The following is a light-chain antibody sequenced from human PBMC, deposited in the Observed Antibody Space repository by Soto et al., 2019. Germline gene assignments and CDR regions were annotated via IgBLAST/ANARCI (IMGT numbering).Light chain of an antibody. Sequence: EIVMTQSPATLSVSPGETTRLSCRASQSINSDVAWYQHKPGQAPRLLIYEASNRAAGVPGRFSGSGSGTDFTLTITRLEPEDFAFYYCHQRQRWPRTFGQGTKVDNK. CDR1: QSINSD. CDR2: EAS. CDR3: HQRQRWPRT. J-gene: IGKJ1*01. V-gene: IGKV3-11*01.